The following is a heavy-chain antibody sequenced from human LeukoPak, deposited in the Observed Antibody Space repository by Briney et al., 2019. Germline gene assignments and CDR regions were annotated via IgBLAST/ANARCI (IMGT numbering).Heavy chain of an antibody. D-gene: IGHD1-26*01. V-gene: IGHV4-34*01. CDR2: INHSGST. CDR1: GGSFSGYY. J-gene: IGHJ4*02. Sequence: SETLSLTCAVYGGSFSGYYWSWIRQPSGKGLEWIGEINHSGSTNYNPSLKSRVTISVDTSKNQFSLKLSSVTAADTAVYYCARGVGATYYWGQGTLVTVSS. CDR3: ARGVGATYY.